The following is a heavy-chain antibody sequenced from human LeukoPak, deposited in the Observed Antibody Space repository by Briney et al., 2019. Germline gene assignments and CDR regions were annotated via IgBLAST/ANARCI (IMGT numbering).Heavy chain of an antibody. CDR2: IYSGGST. CDR3: ARTSSPSGFDI. V-gene: IGHV3-53*01. J-gene: IGHJ3*02. D-gene: IGHD1-26*01. CDR1: GFTVSSNY. Sequence: GGSLRLSCAASGFTVSSNYMSWVRQAPGKGLEWVSVIYSGGSTYYADSVKGRFTISRDNSKNTLYLQMNSLRAEDTAVYYCARTSSPSGFDIWGQGTMVTVSS.